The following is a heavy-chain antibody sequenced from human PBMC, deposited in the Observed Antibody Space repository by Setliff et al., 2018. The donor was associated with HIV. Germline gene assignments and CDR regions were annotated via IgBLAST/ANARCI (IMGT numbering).Heavy chain of an antibody. D-gene: IGHD3-3*01. Sequence: SETLSLTCTVSGGSFTSRSYYWGWIRQPPGKGLEWIGSIFYSGITYYNPSLKSRVTISVDTSKNQFSLKLSSVTAADTAVYYCARDYQPYYNFWSGPNWFDPWGQGTLVTVSS. V-gene: IGHV4-39*07. CDR3: ARDYQPYYNFWSGPNWFDP. J-gene: IGHJ5*02. CDR2: IFYSGIT. CDR1: GGSFTSRSYY.